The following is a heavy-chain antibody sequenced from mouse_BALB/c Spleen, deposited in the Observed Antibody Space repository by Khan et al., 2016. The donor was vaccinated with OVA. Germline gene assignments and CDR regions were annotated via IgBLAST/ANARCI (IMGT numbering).Heavy chain of an antibody. D-gene: IGHD1-1*01. Sequence: VQLQESGAELAKPGASVKMSCMASGYTFTNYWMHWVKQRPGQGLEWIGYIDPTTGYTEYNQKFKDKATLTADKSSSTAYMQLSSLTSEDSAVYYCTSHGSSYCWFGYWGQGTLVTVSA. CDR2: IDPTTGYT. V-gene: IGHV1-7*01. CDR1: GYTFTNYW. J-gene: IGHJ3*01. CDR3: TSHGSSYCWFGY.